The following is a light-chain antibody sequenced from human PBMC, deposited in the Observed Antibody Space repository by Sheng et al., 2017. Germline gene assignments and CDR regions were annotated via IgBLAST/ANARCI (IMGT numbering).Light chain of an antibody. CDR2: EAS. CDR3: QQYYSTPLYT. J-gene: IGKJ2*01. V-gene: IGKV1-39*01. Sequence: DIQMTQSPSSLSASVGDRVTITCRASQSISSYLNWYQQKPGKAPKLLIYEASSLESGVPSRFSGSGSGTEFTLTISGLQPDDFATYYCQQYYSTPLYTFGQGTKLEIK. CDR1: QSISSY.